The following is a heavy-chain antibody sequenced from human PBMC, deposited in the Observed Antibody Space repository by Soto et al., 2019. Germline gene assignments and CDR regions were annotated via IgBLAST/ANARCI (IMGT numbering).Heavy chain of an antibody. V-gene: IGHV3-23*01. CDR1: GLTFNKYA. D-gene: IGHD3-10*01. J-gene: IGHJ4*02. CDR3: ATGRWTSGSYLATERPFHY. CDR2: VSASGGST. Sequence: VGSLRLSCAASGLTFNKYAMSWVRQAPGKGLEWVSVVSASGGSTYYADSVRGQLTISRDNSKNTLYLQMNSLRAEDTAVYYCATGRWTSGSYLATERPFHYWGQGTLVTVSS.